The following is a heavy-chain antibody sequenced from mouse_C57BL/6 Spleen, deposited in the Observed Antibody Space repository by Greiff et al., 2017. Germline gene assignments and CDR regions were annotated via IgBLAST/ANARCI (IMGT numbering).Heavy chain of an antibody. D-gene: IGHD1-2*01. Sequence: ESGPGLVKPSQSLSLTCSVTGYSITSGYYWNWIRQFPGNKLEWMGYISYDGSNNYNPSLKNRISITRDTSKNQFFLKLNSVTTEDTATYYCARGTTADFDYWGQGTTLTVSS. CDR1: GYSITSGYY. V-gene: IGHV3-6*01. J-gene: IGHJ2*01. CDR2: ISYDGSN. CDR3: ARGTTADFDY.